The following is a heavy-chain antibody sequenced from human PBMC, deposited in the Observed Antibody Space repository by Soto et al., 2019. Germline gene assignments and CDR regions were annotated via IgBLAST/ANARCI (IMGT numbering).Heavy chain of an antibody. V-gene: IGHV4-30-2*01. J-gene: IGHJ4*02. D-gene: IGHD3-16*01. CDR1: GGSISSGGYS. Sequence: QLQLQESGSGLVKPSQTLSLTCAVSGGSISSGGYSWSWIRQPPGKGLEWIGYIYHSGSTYYNPSLESRVTISVNRGKNQVSLELSSVTAADTVVYYCARGPLRLKWFYFDYWGQGTLVTVSS. CDR3: ARGPLRLKWFYFDY. CDR2: IYHSGST.